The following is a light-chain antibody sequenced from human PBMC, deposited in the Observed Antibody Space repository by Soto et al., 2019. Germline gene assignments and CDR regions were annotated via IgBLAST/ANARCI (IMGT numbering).Light chain of an antibody. CDR3: QQSYSTPRT. CDR1: QSISSY. CDR2: AAS. J-gene: IGKJ1*01. Sequence: DSQMTQSPSALYASVGDRVSITCRASQSISSYLNWYQQKPGKAPKLLIYAASSLQSGVPSRFSGSGSGTDFTLTISSLQPEDFATYYCQQSYSTPRTFGQGTKVDIK. V-gene: IGKV1-39*01.